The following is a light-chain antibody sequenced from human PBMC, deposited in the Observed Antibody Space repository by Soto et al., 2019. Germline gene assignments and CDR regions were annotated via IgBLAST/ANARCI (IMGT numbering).Light chain of an antibody. CDR2: DVN. CDR1: SGDVGGYDF. V-gene: IGLV2-11*01. J-gene: IGLJ1*01. Sequence: QSALTQPRSVSGSPGQSVTISCTGTSGDVGGYDFVSWYQQHPDKAPKLMIYDVNKRPSGVPDRFSASKSGDTASLTISGIQAEDEADYYCCSYAGTYTYVFGTGTKVTVL. CDR3: CSYAGTYTYV.